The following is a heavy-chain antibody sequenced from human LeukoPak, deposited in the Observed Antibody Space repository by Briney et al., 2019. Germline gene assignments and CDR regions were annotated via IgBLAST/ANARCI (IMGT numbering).Heavy chain of an antibody. D-gene: IGHD1-26*01. V-gene: IGHV3-49*04. CDR3: TRDSGGATIFDY. CDR2: IRSKAYGGTT. J-gene: IGHJ4*02. CDR1: GFTFGDYA. Sequence: GRSLRLSCTASGFTFGDYAMSWVRQAPGKGLEWVGFIRSKAYGGTTEYAASVKGRFTISRDDSKSIAYLQMNSLKTEDTAVYYCTRDSGGATIFDYWGRGTLVTVSS.